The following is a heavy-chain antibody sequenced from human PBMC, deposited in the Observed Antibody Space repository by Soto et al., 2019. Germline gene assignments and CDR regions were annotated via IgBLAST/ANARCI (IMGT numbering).Heavy chain of an antibody. CDR3: ARYYYDSSVYSSGSRVSY. V-gene: IGHV3-30*03. D-gene: IGHD3-22*01. CDR2: ISYDGSNK. J-gene: IGHJ4*01. Sequence: YASRKEMEWVPVISYDGSNKYYANSVKGRFTISRDNSKNTLYLQMNSLRAEDTAVYYCARYYYDSSVYSSGSRVSYGGHGT.